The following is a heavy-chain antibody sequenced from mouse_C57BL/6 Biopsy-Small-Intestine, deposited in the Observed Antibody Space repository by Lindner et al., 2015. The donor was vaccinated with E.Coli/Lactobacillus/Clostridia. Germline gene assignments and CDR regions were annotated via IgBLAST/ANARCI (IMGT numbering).Heavy chain of an antibody. CDR2: VDGGSGNT. CDR3: ATGWSCSGDTCYSFYFDL. J-gene: IGHJ1*01. D-gene: IGHD1-1*02. CDR1: GYTFTKYA. V-gene: IGHV1-84*02. Sequence: SVKVSCKASGYTFTKYAMHWVRQAPGQRLEWMGRVDGGSGNTQYSQKFQGRVTITRETSATTGYMELSSLTSEDTAVYYCATGWSCSGDTCYSFYFDLWGRGTLVTVSS.